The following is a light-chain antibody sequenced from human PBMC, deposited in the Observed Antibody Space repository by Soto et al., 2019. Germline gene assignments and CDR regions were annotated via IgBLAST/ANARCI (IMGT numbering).Light chain of an antibody. Sequence: DIQLTQSPSNLSASVGDRVTITCRASQTISSWLAWYQQKPGKAPNLLIYETSNLESGVPSRFSGSGSGTEFNHTISRLQPDDFATYYCQYYNDYCWTFGQGTKVEIK. CDR2: ETS. V-gene: IGKV1-5*03. CDR1: QTISSW. J-gene: IGKJ1*01. CDR3: QYYNDYCWT.